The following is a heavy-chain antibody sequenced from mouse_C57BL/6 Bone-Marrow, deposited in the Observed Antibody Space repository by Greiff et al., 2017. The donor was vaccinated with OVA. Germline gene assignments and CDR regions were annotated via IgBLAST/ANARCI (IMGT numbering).Heavy chain of an antibody. CDR2: IYPRSGNT. D-gene: IGHD2-2*01. CDR1: GYTFTSYG. J-gene: IGHJ3*01. Sequence: QVQLQQSGAELARPGASVKLSCKASGYTFTSYGISWVKQRTGQGLEWIGEIYPRSGNTYYNEKFKGKATLTADKSSSTAYMELRSLTSEDSAVYFCAREGLWLRRAWFAYWGQGTLVTVSA. CDR3: AREGLWLRRAWFAY. V-gene: IGHV1-81*01.